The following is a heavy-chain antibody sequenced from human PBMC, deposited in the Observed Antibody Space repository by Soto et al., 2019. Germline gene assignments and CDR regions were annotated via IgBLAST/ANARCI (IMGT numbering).Heavy chain of an antibody. CDR2: IRGSDNST. V-gene: IGHV3-23*01. CDR1: GFTFSSYA. J-gene: IGHJ6*02. Sequence: EVQLLESGGGLVQPGGSLRLSCAASGFTFSSYAMSWVRQAPGKGLEWVSAIRGSDNSTYYADSVKGRFPISRDNSKNTLYLQMSGLRADDTAVYYCAPMGVWGQGTTVTVSS. CDR3: APMGV.